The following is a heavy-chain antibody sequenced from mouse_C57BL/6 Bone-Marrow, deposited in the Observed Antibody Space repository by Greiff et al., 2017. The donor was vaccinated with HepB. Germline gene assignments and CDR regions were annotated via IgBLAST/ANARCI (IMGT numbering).Heavy chain of an antibody. CDR1: GYTFTSYW. V-gene: IGHV1-55*01. D-gene: IGHD2-10*02. CDR2: IYPGSGST. J-gene: IGHJ2*01. Sequence: QVQLQQPGAELVKPGASVKMSCKASGYTFTSYWITWVKQRPGQGLEWIGDIYPGSGSTNYNEKFKSKATLTVDTSSSTAYMQLSSLTSEDSAVYYCARTRSMSRYFDYWGQGTTLTVSS. CDR3: ARTRSMSRYFDY.